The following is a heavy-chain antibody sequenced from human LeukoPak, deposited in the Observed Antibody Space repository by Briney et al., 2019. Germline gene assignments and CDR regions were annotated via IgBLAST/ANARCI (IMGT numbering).Heavy chain of an antibody. J-gene: IGHJ5*02. V-gene: IGHV6-1*01. D-gene: IGHD3-3*01. CDR1: GDSVSSNSA. CDR2: TYYRSKWYN. Sequence: SQTLSLTCAISGDSVSSNSAWSWIRQSPSRGLEWLGRTYYRSKWYNDYAVSVKSRIIISPDTSKNQFSLQLNSVTPEDTAVYYCARGTLGWPPRWFDPWGQGILVTVSS. CDR3: ARGTLGWPPRWFDP.